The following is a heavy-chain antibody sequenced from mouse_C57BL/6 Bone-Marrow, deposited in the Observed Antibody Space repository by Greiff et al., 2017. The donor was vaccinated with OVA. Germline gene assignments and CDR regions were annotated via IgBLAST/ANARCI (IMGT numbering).Heavy chain of an antibody. Sequence: EVQRVESGGGLVKPGGSLKLSCAASGFTFSSYAMSWVRQTPEKRLEWVATISDGGSYTYYPDNVKGRFTISRDNAKNNLYLQMSHLKSEDTAMYYCARLRRSYYFDYWGQGTTLTVSS. CDR1: GFTFSSYA. J-gene: IGHJ2*01. CDR3: ARLRRSYYFDY. CDR2: ISDGGSYT. D-gene: IGHD1-1*01. V-gene: IGHV5-4*01.